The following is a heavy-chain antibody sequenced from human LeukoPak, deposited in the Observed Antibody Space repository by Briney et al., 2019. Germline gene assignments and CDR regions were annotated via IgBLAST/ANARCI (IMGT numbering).Heavy chain of an antibody. V-gene: IGHV3-15*01. CDR1: GFIFSNAW. Sequence: GGSLRRSCAASGFIFSNAWMSWVRQAPGKGLEWVVRIKTKTDGEATDYAAPVKGRFTISRDDSKNTLYLQMNSLKTEDTAVYYCTTAYCSTTRCYGAFDLWGQGTMVTVSS. D-gene: IGHD2-2*01. J-gene: IGHJ3*01. CDR3: TTAYCSTTRCYGAFDL. CDR2: IKTKTDGEAT.